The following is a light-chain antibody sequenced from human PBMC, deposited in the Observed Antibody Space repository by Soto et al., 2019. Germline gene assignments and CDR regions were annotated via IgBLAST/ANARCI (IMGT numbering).Light chain of an antibody. J-gene: IGLJ1*01. Sequence: QSALTQPRSVSGSPGQSVTISCTGTSSDVGGYNYVSWYQHHPGKAPKLIIYDAYKWPSGVPGRFSGFKSGNTASLTISGLQADDEAIYYCCSYTVRYSFVFGGGTKVTVL. CDR1: SSDVGGYNY. CDR3: CSYTVRYSFV. CDR2: DAY. V-gene: IGLV2-11*01.